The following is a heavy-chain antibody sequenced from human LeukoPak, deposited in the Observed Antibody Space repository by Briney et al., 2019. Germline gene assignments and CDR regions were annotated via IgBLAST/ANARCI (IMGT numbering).Heavy chain of an antibody. CDR1: GGTFSSYA. CDR3: ARGDSSSSNWFDP. Sequence: ASVKVSCKASGGTFSSYAISWVRQAPGQGLEWMGGIIPIFGTANYAQKFQGRVTITTDESTSTAYMELSSLRSEDTAVYYCARGDSSSSNWFDPWGQGTLVTVSS. CDR2: IIPIFGTA. D-gene: IGHD6-13*01. J-gene: IGHJ5*02. V-gene: IGHV1-69*05.